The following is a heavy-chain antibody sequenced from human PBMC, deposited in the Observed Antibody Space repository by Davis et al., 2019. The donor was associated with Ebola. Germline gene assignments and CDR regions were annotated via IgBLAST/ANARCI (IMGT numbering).Heavy chain of an antibody. D-gene: IGHD1-26*01. Sequence: MPGGSLRLSCTVSGGSIRGYQWAWIRQPPGKGLDYVGHIFNSGTASYNSALKSRVTISLDKSSNQFSLKLNSVTAANTAIYFCARDHMGSLDNWGQGTLVTVSS. V-gene: IGHV4-59*01. J-gene: IGHJ4*02. CDR3: ARDHMGSLDN. CDR1: GGSIRGYQ. CDR2: IFNSGTA.